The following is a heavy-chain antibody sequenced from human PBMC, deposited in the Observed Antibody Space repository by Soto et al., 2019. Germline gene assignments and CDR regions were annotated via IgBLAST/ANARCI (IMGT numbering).Heavy chain of an antibody. J-gene: IGHJ4*01. Sequence: GGSLRLSCASSGFPFARYSMNLVRPAPGRGPEWVSSIDYSGTITHYADSVKGRFAISRDNSKNTLSLHLNSLRAEDTAQYYCVRSSGYDQPLYWGLGTLV. CDR1: GFPFARYS. CDR2: IDYSGTIT. D-gene: IGHD5-12*01. V-gene: IGHV3-23*05. CDR3: VRSSGYDQPLY.